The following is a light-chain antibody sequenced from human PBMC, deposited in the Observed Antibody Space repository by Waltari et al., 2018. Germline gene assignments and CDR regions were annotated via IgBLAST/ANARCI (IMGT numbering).Light chain of an antibody. CDR3: AAWDDSLSGVV. CDR1: SSNIGSNY. Sequence: QSVLTQPPSASGTPGQRVTISCFGSSSNIGSNYVYWYQQLPGKAPKLLIYRSNQRHSGVPDRFAGSKSGTSASLAISGLRSEEEADYHCAAWDDSLSGVVFGGGTKLTVL. V-gene: IGLV1-47*01. J-gene: IGLJ2*01. CDR2: RSN.